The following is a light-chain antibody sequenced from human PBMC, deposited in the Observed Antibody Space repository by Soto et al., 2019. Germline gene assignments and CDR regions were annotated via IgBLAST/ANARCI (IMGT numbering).Light chain of an antibody. CDR1: QSVRSS. J-gene: IGKJ1*01. V-gene: IGKV3-15*01. CDR3: QQYHSWPEK. Sequence: DILMTQSPGTLCVAPGERATLFCRASQSVRSSLAWYQQKPGQAPRLFIYDASTRATGIPARFSGSGSGTEFTLTRSSLPSEDFAVYYCQQYHSWPEKFGQGTKVDIK. CDR2: DAS.